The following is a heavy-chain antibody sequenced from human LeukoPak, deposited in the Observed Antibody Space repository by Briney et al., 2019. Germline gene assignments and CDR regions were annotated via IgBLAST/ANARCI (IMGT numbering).Heavy chain of an antibody. J-gene: IGHJ4*02. Sequence: GGSLRLSCAASGFTFSSYGMHWVRQAPGKGLEWVAVISHDGGNKNYADSVKGRLTISRDNSKNTLYLQMNSLRAEDTAVYYCAKDTSGWAYYFDYWGQGTLVTVSS. CDR2: ISHDGGNK. D-gene: IGHD6-19*01. V-gene: IGHV3-30*18. CDR3: AKDTSGWAYYFDY. CDR1: GFTFSSYG.